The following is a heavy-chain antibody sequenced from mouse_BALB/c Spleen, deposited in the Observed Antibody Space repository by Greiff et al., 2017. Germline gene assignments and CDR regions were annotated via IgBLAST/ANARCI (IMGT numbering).Heavy chain of an antibody. CDR3: ARSRYYGYAMDY. CDR1: GYTFTSYV. V-gene: IGHV1-14*01. D-gene: IGHD1-1*01. Sequence: EVQLQESGPELVKPGASVKMSCTASGYTFTSYVMHWVKQKPGQGLEWIGYINPYNDGTKYNEKFKGKATLTSDKSSRTAYMELSSLTSEDSAVYYCARSRYYGYAMDYWGQGTSVTVSS. J-gene: IGHJ4*01. CDR2: INPYNDGT.